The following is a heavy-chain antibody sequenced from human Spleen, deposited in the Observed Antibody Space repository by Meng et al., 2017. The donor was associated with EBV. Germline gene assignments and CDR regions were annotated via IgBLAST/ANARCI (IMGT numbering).Heavy chain of an antibody. D-gene: IGHD3-10*01. CDR1: GVFFNSHA. J-gene: IGHJ4*02. V-gene: IGHV1-69*01. CDR3: ASESGRGFTPDY. Sequence: QVQQVQCGAEVKKPGASVKGSCNASGVFFNSHAISWVRQAPGQGLEWMGGLIPLSDAPHYAQKFQGRVTITADESTSTHYLDLSGLRAEDTAVYYCASESGRGFTPDYWGQGTLVTVSS. CDR2: LIPLSDAP.